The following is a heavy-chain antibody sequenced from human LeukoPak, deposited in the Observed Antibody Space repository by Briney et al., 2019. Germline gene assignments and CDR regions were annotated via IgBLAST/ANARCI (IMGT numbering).Heavy chain of an antibody. CDR1: GFTFSSHA. D-gene: IGHD2-2*01. CDR3: AKDPYGTRYFDY. V-gene: IGHV3-23*01. CDR2: LSGSGYNT. J-gene: IGHJ4*02. Sequence: PGGSLRLSCAASGFTFSSHALSWDRQAPGKGLEWVSSLSGSGYNTYYADSVKGRFTISRDNSKNTVYPQMNSLRAEDTAVYYCAKDPYGTRYFDYWGQGTLVTVSS.